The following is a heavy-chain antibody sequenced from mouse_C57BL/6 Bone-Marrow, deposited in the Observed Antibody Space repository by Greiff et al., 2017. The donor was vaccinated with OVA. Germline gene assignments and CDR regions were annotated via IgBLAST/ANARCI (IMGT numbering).Heavy chain of an antibody. V-gene: IGHV5-6*01. CDR2: ISSGGSYT. CDR3: ARPGTAWFAY. D-gene: IGHD4-1*01. CDR1: GFTFSSYG. J-gene: IGHJ3*01. Sequence: EVKLQESGGDLVKPGGSLKLSCAASGFTFSSYGMSWVRQTPDKRLEWVATISSGGSYTYYPDSVKGRFTISRDNAKNTLYLQMSSLKSEDTAMYYCARPGTAWFAYWGQGTLVTVSA.